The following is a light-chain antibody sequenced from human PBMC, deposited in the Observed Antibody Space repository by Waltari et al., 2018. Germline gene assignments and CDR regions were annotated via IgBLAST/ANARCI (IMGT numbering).Light chain of an antibody. V-gene: IGLV1-40*01. J-gene: IGLJ2*01. CDR3: QSYDNTGGVI. CDR2: GNS. Sequence: QSVLTQPPSVSGAPGQRVTISCTGTYSNIGADYDVHWYQQFPGTAPQLLIYGNSNRPSGVPDRFSGSKSGTSASLAITWLQTEDEADYYCQSYDNTGGVIFGGGTRLTVL. CDR1: YSNIGADYD.